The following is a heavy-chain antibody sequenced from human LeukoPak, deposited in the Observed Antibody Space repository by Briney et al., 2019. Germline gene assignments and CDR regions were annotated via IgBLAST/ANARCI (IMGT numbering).Heavy chain of an antibody. CDR2: IYYSGTT. D-gene: IGHD6-25*01. CDR1: GDSISSSNYY. Sequence: PSETLSLTCTVSGDSISSSNYYWGWIRQPPGKGLEWIGSIYYSGTTYYNPSLKSRVTISVDTSRNQFSLQLSSVTAADTAVYYCARHVSLSSGLDYWGQGTLVTVSS. V-gene: IGHV4-39*01. CDR3: ARHVSLSSGLDY. J-gene: IGHJ4*02.